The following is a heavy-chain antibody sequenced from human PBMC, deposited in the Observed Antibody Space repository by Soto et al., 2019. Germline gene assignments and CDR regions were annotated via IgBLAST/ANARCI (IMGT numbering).Heavy chain of an antibody. J-gene: IGHJ6*02. D-gene: IGHD2-2*01. V-gene: IGHV1-69*12. CDR2: IIPIFGTA. CDR3: ATSLGYCISTSCYPYYYGMDV. CDR1: GGTFSSYA. Sequence: QVQLVQSGAEVKKPGSSVKVSCKASGGTFSSYAISWVRQAPGQGLEWMGGIIPIFGTAHYAQKFQGRVTITADESASTAYMELSSLRSGDTAVYYCATSLGYCISTSCYPYYYGMDVWGQGTTVTVSS.